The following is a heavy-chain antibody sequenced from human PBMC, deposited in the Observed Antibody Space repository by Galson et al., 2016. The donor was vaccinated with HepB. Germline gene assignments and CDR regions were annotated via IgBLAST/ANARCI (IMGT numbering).Heavy chain of an antibody. Sequence: TLSLTCTVSGGSISSGGYYWSWFRQHPGKGLEWIGYIYYSGSTYYNPSLKSRVSISVDTSKNQFSLKLGSVTAADTAVYYCAKITSGYGAFDIWGQGTMVAVSS. V-gene: IGHV4-31*03. CDR2: IYYSGST. CDR3: AKITSGYGAFDI. CDR1: GGSISSGGYY. J-gene: IGHJ3*02. D-gene: IGHD3-22*01.